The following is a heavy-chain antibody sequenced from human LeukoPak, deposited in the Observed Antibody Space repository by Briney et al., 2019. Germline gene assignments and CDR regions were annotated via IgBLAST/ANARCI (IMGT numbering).Heavy chain of an antibody. Sequence: VASVKVSWKASGGTFGSYAISWVRQAPGQGLEWMGRIIPILGIANYAQKFQGRVTITADKSTSTAYMELSSLRSEDTAVYYCARNYYDSSGPETAFDIWGQGTMVTVSS. CDR3: ARNYYDSSGPETAFDI. CDR1: GGTFGSYA. D-gene: IGHD3-22*01. CDR2: IIPILGIA. J-gene: IGHJ3*02. V-gene: IGHV1-69*04.